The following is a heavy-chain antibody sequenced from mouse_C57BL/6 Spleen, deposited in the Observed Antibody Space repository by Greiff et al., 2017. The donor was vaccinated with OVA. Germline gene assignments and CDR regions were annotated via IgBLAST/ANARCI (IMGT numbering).Heavy chain of an antibody. CDR3: ARLTTVVATRWYFDY. J-gene: IGHJ2*01. CDR1: GYAFSSYW. V-gene: IGHV1-80*01. CDR2: IYPGDGDT. D-gene: IGHD1-1*01. Sequence: QVHVKQSGAELVKPGASVKISCKASGYAFSSYWMNWVKQRPGKGLEWIGQIYPGDGDTNYNGKFKGKATLTADKSSSTAYMQLSSLTSEDSAVYFCARLTTVVATRWYFDYWGQGTTLTVSS.